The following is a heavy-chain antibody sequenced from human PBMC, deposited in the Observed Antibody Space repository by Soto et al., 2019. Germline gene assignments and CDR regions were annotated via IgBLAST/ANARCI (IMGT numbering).Heavy chain of an antibody. CDR3: ARDLDGLHDDTSGPFPRPG. D-gene: IGHD3-22*01. CDR2: IHSSGSI. CDR1: GGSISSDDYY. Sequence: KPSETLSLTCTVSGGSISSDDYYWSWIRQAPGRGLEWIGYIHSSGSIYYNPSLKSRATMSIDTAGNQFSLKVSSVTVADTAVYYCARDLDGLHDDTSGPFPRPGWGQGTLVT. V-gene: IGHV4-30-4*01. J-gene: IGHJ1*01.